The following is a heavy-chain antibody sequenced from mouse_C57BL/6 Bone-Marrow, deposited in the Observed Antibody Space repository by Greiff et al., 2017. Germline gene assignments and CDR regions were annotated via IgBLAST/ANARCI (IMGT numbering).Heavy chain of an antibody. D-gene: IGHD1-1*01. CDR1: GFTFSDYG. J-gene: IGHJ3*01. CDR2: ISSGSSTI. CDR3: ARDTVVAPFAY. Sequence: EVKLMESGGGLVKPGGSLKLSCAASGFTFSDYGMHWVRQAPEKGLEWVAYISSGSSTIYYADTVKGRFTISRDNAKNTLFLQMTSFRSEDTAMYYCARDTVVAPFAYWGQGTLVTVSA. V-gene: IGHV5-17*01.